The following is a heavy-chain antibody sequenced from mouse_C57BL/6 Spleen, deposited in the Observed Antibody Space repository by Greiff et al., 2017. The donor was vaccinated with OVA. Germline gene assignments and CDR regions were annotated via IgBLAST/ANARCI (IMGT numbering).Heavy chain of an antibody. V-gene: IGHV8-8*01. D-gene: IGHD2-2*01. Sequence: QVTLKVSGPGILQPSQTLSLTCSFSGFSLSTFGMGVGWLRQPSGKGLEWLAHIWWDDDKYYNPALQSLLTISNDTYNNQIFLKMANVDTADTATYYCARIDDDIGYADIDYWGQGTSVTVSS. J-gene: IGHJ4*01. CDR3: ARIDDDIGYADIDY. CDR2: IWWDDDK. CDR1: GFSLSTFGMG.